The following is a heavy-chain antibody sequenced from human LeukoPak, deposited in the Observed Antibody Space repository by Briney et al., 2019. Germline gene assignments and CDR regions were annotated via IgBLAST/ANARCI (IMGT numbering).Heavy chain of an antibody. J-gene: IGHJ4*02. V-gene: IGHV4-4*07. Sequence: SETLSLTCTVSGHSINRYHWGWIRQPAGKGREWIGHIYTSGNTNYNPSLKSRVTMSVEPSKNQFSSKQSSANAADTGVNYCARDAPYGYSGLPFDCWGQGTLVTVYS. CDR2: IYTSGNT. D-gene: IGHD5-12*01. CDR3: ARDAPYGYSGLPFDC. CDR1: GHSINRYH.